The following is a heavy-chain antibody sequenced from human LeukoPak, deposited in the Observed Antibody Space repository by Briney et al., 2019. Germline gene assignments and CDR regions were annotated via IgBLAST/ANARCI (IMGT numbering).Heavy chain of an antibody. D-gene: IGHD6-13*01. CDR1: GFTFSSFG. CDR2: IRFDGSNK. J-gene: IGHJ4*02. Sequence: GGSLRLSCGASGFTFSSFGMHWVRQAPGKGLEWVAFIRFDGSNKYYADSVKGRFTISRDNSKNTLYLQMNSLRAGDTAVYYCARSAAGTYNLDYWGQGTLVTVSS. CDR3: ARSAAGTYNLDY. V-gene: IGHV3-30*02.